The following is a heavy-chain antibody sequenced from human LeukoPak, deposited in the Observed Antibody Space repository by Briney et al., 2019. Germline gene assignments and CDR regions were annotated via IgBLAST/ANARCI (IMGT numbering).Heavy chain of an antibody. V-gene: IGHV4-39*07. CDR1: GASLSSSGYY. Sequence: SETLSLTCTVSGASLSSSGYYWGWIRQPPGKGLEWIGTIYYSGSTYYNPSLKSRVTISVDTSKSQFSLRLRSVTAADTAVYYCARGEGGTSENWFDPWGQGTLVTVSS. CDR2: IYYSGST. CDR3: ARGEGGTSENWFDP. D-gene: IGHD2-2*01. J-gene: IGHJ5*02.